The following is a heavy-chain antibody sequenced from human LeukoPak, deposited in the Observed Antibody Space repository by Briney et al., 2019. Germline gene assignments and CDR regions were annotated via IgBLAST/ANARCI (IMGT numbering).Heavy chain of an antibody. CDR3: ARIGDHPDSSGYYYSYDAFDI. Sequence: SETLSLTCTVSGGSISSYYWSWIWQPPGKGLEWIGYIYYSGSTNYNPSLKSRVTISVDTSKNQFSLKLSSVTAADTAVYYCARIGDHPDSSGYYYSYDAFDIWGQGTMVTVSS. V-gene: IGHV4-59*12. CDR1: GGSISSYY. J-gene: IGHJ3*02. D-gene: IGHD3-22*01. CDR2: IYYSGST.